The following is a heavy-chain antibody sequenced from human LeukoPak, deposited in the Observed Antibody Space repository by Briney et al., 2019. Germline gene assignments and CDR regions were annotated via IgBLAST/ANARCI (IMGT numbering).Heavy chain of an antibody. V-gene: IGHV3-23*01. D-gene: IGHD5-18*01. CDR3: AKDFRGGQYGYGGGYFDC. Sequence: GGSLRLSCAASGFTFSTYAMSWVRQAPGKGLEWVSVMSGSGGSTYYPNSVKGRFTISRDNSKNTLYLQMNSLRADDTAVYYFAKDFRGGQYGYGGGYFDCWGQGTLVTVSS. CDR1: GFTFSTYA. CDR2: MSGSGGST. J-gene: IGHJ4*02.